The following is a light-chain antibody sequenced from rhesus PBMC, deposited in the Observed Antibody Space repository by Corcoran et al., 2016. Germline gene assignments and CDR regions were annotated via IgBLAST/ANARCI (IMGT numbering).Light chain of an antibody. CDR1: QGITND. CDR3: QHYYSSPFT. J-gene: IGKJ3*01. CDR2: EAS. V-gene: IGKV1-21*01. Sequence: DIQMTQSPSSLSASVGDRVTITCRASQGITNDVAWYQQKPGETPKLLIYEASSLQSGIPSRCSGSGSGTVFTLTISSLQSEDFATYFCQHYYSSPFTFGPGTKLDIK.